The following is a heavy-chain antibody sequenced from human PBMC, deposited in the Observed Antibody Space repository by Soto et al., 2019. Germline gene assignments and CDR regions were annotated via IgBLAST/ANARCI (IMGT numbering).Heavy chain of an antibody. CDR3: ARDYYDSSGYYSGTDAFDI. Sequence: VGSLRLSCAASGFTFSNYEMNWVRQAPGKGLEWISYISSSGGTIYHTDSVKGRFTISRDNAKKSLYLQMNSLRADDTAVYYCARDYYDSSGYYSGTDAFDIWGQGTMVTVSS. CDR1: GFTFSNYE. J-gene: IGHJ3*02. CDR2: ISSSGGTI. V-gene: IGHV3-48*03. D-gene: IGHD3-22*01.